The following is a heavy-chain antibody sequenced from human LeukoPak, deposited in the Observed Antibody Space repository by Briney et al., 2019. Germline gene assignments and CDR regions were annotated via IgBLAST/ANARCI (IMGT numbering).Heavy chain of an antibody. CDR3: AKDRDRIQLWFYAFDI. J-gene: IGHJ3*02. Sequence: GGSLRLSCAASGFTLSSYAMSWVRQAPGKGLEWVSAISGSGGSTYYADSVKGRFTISRDNSKNTLYLQMNSLRAEDTAVYYCAKDRDRIQLWFYAFDIWGQGTMVTVSS. CDR1: GFTLSSYA. D-gene: IGHD5-18*01. V-gene: IGHV3-23*01. CDR2: ISGSGGST.